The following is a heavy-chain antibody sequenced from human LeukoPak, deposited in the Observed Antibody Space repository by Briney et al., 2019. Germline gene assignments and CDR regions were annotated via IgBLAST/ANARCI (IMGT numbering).Heavy chain of an antibody. Sequence: SQTLSLTCTVSGGSISSGSYYWSWLRQPAGTGLEWIGRIYTSGSTNYNPSLKSRVTISVDTSKNQFSLKLSSVTAADTAVYYCARQSVDIVVVVAATDHDAFDIWGQGTMVTVSS. CDR1: GGSISSGSYY. CDR2: IYTSGST. J-gene: IGHJ3*02. CDR3: ARQSVDIVVVVAATDHDAFDI. D-gene: IGHD2-15*01. V-gene: IGHV4-61*02.